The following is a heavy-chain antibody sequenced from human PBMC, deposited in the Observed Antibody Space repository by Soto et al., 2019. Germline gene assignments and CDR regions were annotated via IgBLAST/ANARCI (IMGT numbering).Heavy chain of an antibody. CDR1: GYTFTGYC. CDR3: ARGPLRAAGTLNYYYGMDV. CDR2: INPNSGGT. Sequence: ASVKLSCKASGYTFTGYCMHLVRQAPGQGLEWMGWINPNSGGTNYAQKFQGWVTMTRDTSISTAYMELSRLRSDDTAVYYCARGPLRAAGTLNYYYGMDVWGQGTTVTVSS. D-gene: IGHD6-13*01. J-gene: IGHJ6*02. V-gene: IGHV1-2*04.